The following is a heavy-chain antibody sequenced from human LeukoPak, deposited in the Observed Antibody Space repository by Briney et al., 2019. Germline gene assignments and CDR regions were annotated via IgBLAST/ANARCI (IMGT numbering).Heavy chain of an antibody. V-gene: IGHV3-53*01. CDR3: ARRAGAYSHPYDY. Sequence: GGSLRLSCTVSGFTVSSNSMSWVRQAPGKGLEWVSFIYSDNTHYSDSVKGRVSISRDNSKNTLYLQMNSLRAEDTAVYYCARRAGAYSHPYDYWGQGTLVTVSS. J-gene: IGHJ4*02. CDR1: GFTVSSNS. D-gene: IGHD4/OR15-4a*01. CDR2: IYSDNT.